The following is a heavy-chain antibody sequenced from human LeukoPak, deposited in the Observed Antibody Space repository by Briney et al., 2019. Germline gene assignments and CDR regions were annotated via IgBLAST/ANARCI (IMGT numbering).Heavy chain of an antibody. J-gene: IGHJ6*02. Sequence: SETLSLTCTVSGGSISSYYWSWIRQPPGKGLEWIGYIYYSGSTNYNPSLKSRVTISVDTSKNQFSLKLSSVTAADTAVYYCARGGYYYYGMDVWGQGTTVTVSS. CDR2: IYYSGST. V-gene: IGHV4-59*08. CDR3: ARGGYYYYGMDV. CDR1: GGSISSYY.